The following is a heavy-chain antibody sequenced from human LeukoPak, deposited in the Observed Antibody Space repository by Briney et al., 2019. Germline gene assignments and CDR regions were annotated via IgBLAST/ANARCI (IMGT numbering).Heavy chain of an antibody. Sequence: QSGGSLRLSCAASGFTFSSSAMSWVRQAPGKGLEWVSVISSSGGSTYYADSVKGRFTISRDNSKNTLYLQMNSLRAEDTAVYYCAKDNPNYDSSGYQGMGFDYWGQGTLVTVSS. D-gene: IGHD3-22*01. CDR1: GFTFSSSA. CDR2: ISSSGGST. V-gene: IGHV3-23*01. J-gene: IGHJ4*02. CDR3: AKDNPNYDSSGYQGMGFDY.